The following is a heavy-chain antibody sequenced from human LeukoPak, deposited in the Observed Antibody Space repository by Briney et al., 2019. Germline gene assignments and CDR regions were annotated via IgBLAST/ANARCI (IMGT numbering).Heavy chain of an antibody. V-gene: IGHV3-21*01. CDR2: ISSSTTYI. J-gene: IGHJ3*02. CDR1: GFTFTNYS. CDR3: APSLTWIQLNDAFDM. Sequence: GGSLRLSCAASGFTFTNYSMNWVRQAPGEGLEWVSSISSSTTYIYYADSVKGRFTISRDNAKNSLYLRMNSLSAEDTAVYYCAPSLTWIQLNDAFDMWGQGTMVTVSS. D-gene: IGHD5-18*01.